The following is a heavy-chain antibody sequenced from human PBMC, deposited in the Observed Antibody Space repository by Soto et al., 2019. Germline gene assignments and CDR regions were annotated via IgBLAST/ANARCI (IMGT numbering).Heavy chain of an antibody. V-gene: IGHV3-23*01. CDR2: ASGSGVTT. D-gene: IGHD3-3*01. CDR3: AKGDYYDFWSGYSYYFDY. Sequence: GGSLRLSCAASGFTFSSYAMSWVRQAPGKGLEWVSAASGSGVTTYYADSVKGRFTISRDNSKNTLYLQMNSLRAEDTAVYYCAKGDYYDFWSGYSYYFDYWGQGTLVTVSS. J-gene: IGHJ4*02. CDR1: GFTFSSYA.